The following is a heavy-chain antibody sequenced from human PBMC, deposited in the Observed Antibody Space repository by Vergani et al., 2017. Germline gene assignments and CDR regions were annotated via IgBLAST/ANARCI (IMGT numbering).Heavy chain of an antibody. CDR1: SRSICTLRYS. J-gene: IGHJ5*02. Sequence: QLQLQESGSGLVKPSQTLSLPSPLSSRSICTLRYSLSWLRQTPRDVLEWIGYIYHSGSTYYNPSLKSRVTISVDRAKNQFSLKLSSVTAADTAVYYCARTIAAALGESNWFDPWGQGTLVTVSS. V-gene: IGHV4-30-2*01. CDR2: IYHSGST. D-gene: IGHD6-13*01. CDR3: ARTIAAALGESNWFDP.